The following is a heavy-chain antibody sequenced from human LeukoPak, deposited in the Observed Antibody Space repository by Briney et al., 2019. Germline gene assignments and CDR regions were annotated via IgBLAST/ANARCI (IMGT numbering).Heavy chain of an antibody. CDR2: ISSSRSYI. V-gene: IGHV3-21*01. J-gene: IGHJ4*02. D-gene: IGHD5-12*01. CDR1: GFTFSSYT. CDR3: APALSLYDYIYFDY. Sequence: GGSLRLSCAASGFTFSSYTMNWARQAPGKGLEWVSSISSSRSYIYYADSVKGRFTISRDNTMNSLLLQMNSLRAEDTAVYYCAPALSLYDYIYFDYWGQGTLVTVSS.